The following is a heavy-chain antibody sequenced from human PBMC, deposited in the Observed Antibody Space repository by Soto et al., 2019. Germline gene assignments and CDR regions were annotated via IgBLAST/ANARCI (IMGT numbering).Heavy chain of an antibody. CDR2: ISYSSSTI. J-gene: IGHJ3*01. CDR1: GFTFSSYS. Sequence: EVQLVESGGGLVQPGGSLRLSCVGSGFTFSSYSMNWVRQAPRKGLEWVSYISYSSSTIYYADSVKGRITISRDKAQNRLYLQMNSVRDEDTAVYYWARSRFLEWLPRYWGQGTMVAVSS. D-gene: IGHD3-3*01. CDR3: ARSRFLEWLPRY. V-gene: IGHV3-48*02.